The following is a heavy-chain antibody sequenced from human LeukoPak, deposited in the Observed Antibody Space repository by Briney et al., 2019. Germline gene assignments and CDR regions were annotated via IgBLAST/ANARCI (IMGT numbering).Heavy chain of an antibody. Sequence: GESLKISCKGSGYTFTSYYMHWVRQAPGQGLEWMGIINPSGGSTSYAQKFQGRVTMTRDTSTSTVYMELSSLRSEDTAVYYCARSPSSWYWYYYYYGMDVWGQGTTVTVSS. CDR1: GYTFTSYY. D-gene: IGHD6-13*01. J-gene: IGHJ6*02. V-gene: IGHV1-46*01. CDR3: ARSPSSWYWYYYYYGMDV. CDR2: INPSGGST.